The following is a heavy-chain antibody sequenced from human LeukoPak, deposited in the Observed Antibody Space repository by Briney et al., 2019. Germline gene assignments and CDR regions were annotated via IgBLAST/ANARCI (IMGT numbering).Heavy chain of an antibody. V-gene: IGHV1-58*01. D-gene: IGHD1-26*01. Sequence: ASVKVSCKASGFTFTSSAVQWVRQARGQRLEWIGWIVVGSGNTNYAQKFQERVTITRDMSTSTAYMELSSLRSEDTAVYYCAAGKFHSLGRADYWGQGTLATVSS. J-gene: IGHJ4*02. CDR2: IVVGSGNT. CDR3: AAGKFHSLGRADY. CDR1: GFTFTSSA.